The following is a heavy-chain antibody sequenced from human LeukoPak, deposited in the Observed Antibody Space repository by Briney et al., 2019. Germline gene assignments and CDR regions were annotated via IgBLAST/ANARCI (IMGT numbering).Heavy chain of an antibody. CDR1: GYSFTSYW. D-gene: IGHD4-11*01. CDR2: IYPGDSDT. Sequence: GESLKISCKGSGYSFTSYWIGWVRQMPGKGLEWMGIIYPGDSDTRYSPSFQGQVTISADKSISTAYLQWSSLKASDTAMYYCARFDLDDYSNYLPVTTVDYWGQGTLVTVSS. J-gene: IGHJ4*02. V-gene: IGHV5-51*01. CDR3: ARFDLDDYSNYLPVTTVDY.